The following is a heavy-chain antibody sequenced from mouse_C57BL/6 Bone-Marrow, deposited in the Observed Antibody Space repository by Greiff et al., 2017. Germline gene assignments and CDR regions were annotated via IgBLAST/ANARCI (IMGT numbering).Heavy chain of an antibody. CDR3: AKKVGFYYGSSYDAMDY. V-gene: IGHV2-5*01. J-gene: IGHJ4*01. D-gene: IGHD1-1*01. CDR2: IWRGGST. Sequence: QVQLKQSGPGLVQPSQSLSITCTVSGFSLTSYGVHWVRQSPGKGLEWLGVIWRGGSTDYNAAFMSRLSITKDNSKSQVFFKMNSLQADDTAIYYCAKKVGFYYGSSYDAMDYWGQGTSVTVSS. CDR1: GFSLTSYG.